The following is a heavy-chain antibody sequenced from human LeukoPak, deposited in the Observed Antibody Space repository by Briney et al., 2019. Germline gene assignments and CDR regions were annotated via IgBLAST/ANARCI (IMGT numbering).Heavy chain of an antibody. CDR3: ARAPYDSSGYYNY. CDR1: GGSISSGGYS. J-gene: IGHJ4*02. CDR2: IYHSGST. V-gene: IGHV4-30-4*07. Sequence: PSETLSLTCAVSGGSISSGGYSWSWIRQPPGKGLEWIGYIYHSGSTYYNPSLKSRVTMSVDTSKNQFSLKLSSVTAADTAVYYCARAPYDSSGYYNYWGQGTLVTVSS. D-gene: IGHD3-22*01.